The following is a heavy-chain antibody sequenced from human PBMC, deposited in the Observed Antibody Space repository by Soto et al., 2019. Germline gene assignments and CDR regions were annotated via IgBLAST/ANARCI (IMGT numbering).Heavy chain of an antibody. CDR1: GFTFDDYA. V-gene: IGHV3-9*01. J-gene: IGHJ2*01. D-gene: IGHD3-10*01. Sequence: PVGSLRLSCAASGFTFDDYAMHWVRQAPGKGLEWVSGISWNSGSIGYADSVKGRFTISRDNAKNSLYLQMNSLRAEDTALYYCAKSRVTMVRGVTSYFDLWGRGTLVTVSS. CDR3: AKSRVTMVRGVTSYFDL. CDR2: ISWNSGSI.